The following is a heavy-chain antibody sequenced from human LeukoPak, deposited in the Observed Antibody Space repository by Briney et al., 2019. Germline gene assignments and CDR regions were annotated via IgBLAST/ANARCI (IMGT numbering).Heavy chain of an antibody. CDR1: GYTCTSYG. J-gene: IGHJ6*02. D-gene: IGHD2-15*01. Sequence: GASVKVSCKASGYTCTSYGISWVRQAPGQGLEWMGWISAYNGNTNYAQKLQGRVTMTTDASTSTAYMELRSLRSDDTAVYYCARDREVVVAEYYYYGMDVWGQGTTVTVSS. V-gene: IGHV1-18*01. CDR3: ARDREVVVAEYYYYGMDV. CDR2: ISAYNGNT.